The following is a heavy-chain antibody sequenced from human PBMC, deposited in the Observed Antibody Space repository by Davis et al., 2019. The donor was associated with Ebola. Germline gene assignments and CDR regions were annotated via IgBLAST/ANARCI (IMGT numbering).Heavy chain of an antibody. CDR1: EYTFTYYL. Sequence: GESLKISCESSEYTFTYYLGGWARQMPGKGQERTRIILRGDSDNSYSPFFQGQVTISADKSTNTAYLEWSSLKASDTATYYCARHCGGDCPIDYWGQGTLVTVSS. CDR2: ILRGDSDN. CDR3: ARHCGGDCPIDY. J-gene: IGHJ4*02. V-gene: IGHV5-51*01. D-gene: IGHD2-21*02.